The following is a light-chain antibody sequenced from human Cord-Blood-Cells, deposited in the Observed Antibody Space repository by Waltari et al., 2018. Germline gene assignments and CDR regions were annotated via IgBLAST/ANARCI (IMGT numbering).Light chain of an antibody. CDR2: DVS. Sequence: QSALTQPASVSGSPGQSITISCTGTSSDVGGYNYVSWYQQHPGKAPKLMIYDVSNRPQGVFNRFSASKSGTTASLTISGLQAEDEADYYCSSYTSSSTLVFGGGTKLTVL. CDR3: SSYTSSSTLV. J-gene: IGLJ2*01. CDR1: SSDVGGYNY. V-gene: IGLV2-14*01.